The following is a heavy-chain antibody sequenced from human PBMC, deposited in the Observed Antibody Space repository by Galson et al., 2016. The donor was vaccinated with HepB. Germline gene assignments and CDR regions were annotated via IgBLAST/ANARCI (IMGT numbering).Heavy chain of an antibody. J-gene: IGHJ6*02. Sequence: SLRLSCAASGFTFSRYAMSWVRQAPGKGLEWVSAISGAGDNTYNADSVKGRFTISRDNSRNTLYLQMNSLRADDTAVYYCAILTGPSHSYNGLDVWGQGTTVTVSS. CDR2: ISGAGDNT. D-gene: IGHD3-9*01. V-gene: IGHV3-23*01. CDR3: AILTGPSHSYNGLDV. CDR1: GFTFSRYA.